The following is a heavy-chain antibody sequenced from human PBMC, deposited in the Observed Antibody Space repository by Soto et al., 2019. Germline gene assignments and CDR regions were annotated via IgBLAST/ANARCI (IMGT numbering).Heavy chain of an antibody. CDR3: ARSGYSYGPNPLLY. V-gene: IGHV4-31*03. Sequence: SETLSLTCTVSGGAISSGGYYWSWIRQHPGKGLEWIGYIYYSGSTYYNPSLKSRVTISVDTSKNQFSLKLSSVTAADTAVYYCARSGYSYGPNPLLYWGQGTLVTVSS. J-gene: IGHJ4*02. CDR1: GGAISSGGYY. D-gene: IGHD5-18*01. CDR2: IYYSGST.